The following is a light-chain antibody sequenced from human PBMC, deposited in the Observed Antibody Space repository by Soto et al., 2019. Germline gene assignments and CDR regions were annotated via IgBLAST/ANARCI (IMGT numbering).Light chain of an antibody. CDR1: ESVSRF. CDR3: QRTYNAPFT. J-gene: IGKJ3*01. Sequence: DIHMTQSPSSLSASVGDGVTITCRASESVSRFLNWYQQKPGQAPRVLITAASTLESGVPSRFSGSGSGTDFTLTINNLQPEDFATYYCQRTYNAPFTFGPGTKVSIK. V-gene: IGKV1-39*01. CDR2: AAS.